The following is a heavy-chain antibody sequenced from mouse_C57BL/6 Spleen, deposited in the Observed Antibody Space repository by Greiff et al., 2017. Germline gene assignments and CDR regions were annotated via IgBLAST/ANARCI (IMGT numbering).Heavy chain of an antibody. CDR3: ARSGGNYVRYAMDY. J-gene: IGHJ4*01. D-gene: IGHD2-1*01. Sequence: QVQLQQSGAELVMPGASVKLSCKASGYTFTSYWMHWVKQRPGQGLEWIGEIDPSDSYTNYNQKFKGKSTLTVDKSSSTAYMQLSSLTSEDSAVYYCARSGGNYVRYAMDYWGQGTSVTVSS. CDR2: IDPSDSYT. V-gene: IGHV1-69*01. CDR1: GYTFTSYW.